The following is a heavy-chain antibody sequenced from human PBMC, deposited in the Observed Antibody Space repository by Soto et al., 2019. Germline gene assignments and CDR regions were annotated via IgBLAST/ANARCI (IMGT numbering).Heavy chain of an antibody. CDR3: ARVSGIAVAEV. CDR2: INAGNGNT. J-gene: IGHJ4*02. D-gene: IGHD6-19*01. V-gene: IGHV1-3*01. Sequence: QVQLVQSGAEVKKPGASVKVSCKASGYTFTSYGMHWVRQAPGQRLEWMGWINAGNGNTKYSQKFQGRVTINRDTSASTAYMELSSLRSEDTAGYYCARVSGIAVAEVWGQGTLVTVSS. CDR1: GYTFTSYG.